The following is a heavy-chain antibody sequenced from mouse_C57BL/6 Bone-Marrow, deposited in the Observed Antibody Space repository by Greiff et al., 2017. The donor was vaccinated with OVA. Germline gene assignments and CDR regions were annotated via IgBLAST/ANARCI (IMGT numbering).Heavy chain of an antibody. V-gene: IGHV6-6*01. CDR1: GFTFSDAW. CDR3: TRTGTTYYSNYPYAMDY. Sequence: EVQVVESGGGLVQPGGSMKLSCAASGFTFSDAWMDWVRQSPEKGLEWVAEIRNKANNHATYYAESVKGRFTISRDDSKSSVYLQMNSLRAEDTGIYYCTRTGTTYYSNYPYAMDYWGQGTSVTVSS. CDR2: IRNKANNHAT. J-gene: IGHJ4*01. D-gene: IGHD2-5*01.